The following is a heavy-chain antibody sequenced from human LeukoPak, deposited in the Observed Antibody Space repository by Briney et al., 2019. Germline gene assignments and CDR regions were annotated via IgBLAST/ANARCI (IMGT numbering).Heavy chain of an antibody. V-gene: IGHV1-2*02. Sequence: ASVKVSCKASGYRFSDHGISWVRQAPGQGLEWMGWINPTSGGTTYPEKFQGRVTMTTDTSLTTAYMELSRLTSDDTAVYYCAKTLSGSPFSLDYWGQGTLVTVSS. CDR2: INPTSGGT. CDR1: GYRFSDHG. D-gene: IGHD1-26*01. J-gene: IGHJ4*02. CDR3: AKTLSGSPFSLDY.